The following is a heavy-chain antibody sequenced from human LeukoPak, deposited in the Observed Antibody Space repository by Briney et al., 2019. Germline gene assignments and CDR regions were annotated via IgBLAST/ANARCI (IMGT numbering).Heavy chain of an antibody. D-gene: IGHD1-1*01. CDR3: ARGSLDDYYYYGMDV. J-gene: IGHJ6*02. CDR2: INPNSGGT. V-gene: IGHV1-2*04. CDR1: GYTFTGYY. Sequence: ASVKVSCKASGYTFTGYYMHWVRQAPGQGLEWMGRINPNSGGTNYAQKFQGWVTMTRDTSISTAYMELSRLRSDDTAVYYCARGSLDDYYYYGMDVWGQGTTVTVSS.